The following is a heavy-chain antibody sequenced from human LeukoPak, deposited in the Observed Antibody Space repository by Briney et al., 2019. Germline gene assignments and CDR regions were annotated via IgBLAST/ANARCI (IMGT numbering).Heavy chain of an antibody. J-gene: IGHJ5*02. D-gene: IGHD3-22*01. CDR1: GYTFTGYY. Sequence: ASVKVSCKASGYTFTGYYMHWVRQAPGQGLEWMGWINPNSGGTNYAQKFQGRVTMTRDTSISTAYMELSSLRSEDTAVYYCARDPTYYYDSSGTLPFDPWGQGTLVTVSS. CDR2: INPNSGGT. CDR3: ARDPTYYYDSSGTLPFDP. V-gene: IGHV1-2*02.